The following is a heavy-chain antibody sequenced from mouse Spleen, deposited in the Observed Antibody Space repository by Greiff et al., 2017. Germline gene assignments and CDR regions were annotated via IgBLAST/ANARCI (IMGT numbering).Heavy chain of an antibody. J-gene: IGHJ1*01. V-gene: IGHV1-58*01. D-gene: IGHD2-14*01. CDR2: IYIGNGYT. CDR3: ARDYRYDGDWYFDV. CDR1: GYTFTSYG. Sequence: EVQLQQSGAELVRPGSSVKMSCKTSGYTFTSYGINWVKQRPGQGLEWIGYIYIGNGYTEYNEKFKGKATLTSDTSSSTAYMQLSSLTSEDSAVYYCARDYRYDGDWYFDVWGAGTTVTVSS.